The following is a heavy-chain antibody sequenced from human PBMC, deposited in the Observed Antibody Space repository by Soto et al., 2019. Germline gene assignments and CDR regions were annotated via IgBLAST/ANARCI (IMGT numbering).Heavy chain of an antibody. V-gene: IGHV4-30-4*01. CDR2: IYYSGGT. CDR3: ARELIMVRGEFDY. Sequence: QVQLQESGPGLVKPSQTLSLTCTVSGGSISSGDYYWSWIRQPPGKGVEWIGYIYYSGGTYYNPSLKSRVTISVDTSKNQFSLKLSSVTAADTAVYYCARELIMVRGEFDYWGQGTLVTVSS. J-gene: IGHJ4*02. D-gene: IGHD3-10*01. CDR1: GGSISSGDYY.